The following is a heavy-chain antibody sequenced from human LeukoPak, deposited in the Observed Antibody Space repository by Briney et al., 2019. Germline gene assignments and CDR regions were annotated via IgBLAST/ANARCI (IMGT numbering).Heavy chain of an antibody. Sequence: PGGSLRLSCAAYGFTFSDYYMSWIRQAPGKGLEWVSSIGFSGSPIYYADSVKGRFTISRDNSKNTLYLQMNSLRAEDTAVYYCASPYYYASGSFDVWGQGTLVTVSS. V-gene: IGHV3-11*01. CDR3: ASPYYYASGSFDV. D-gene: IGHD3-10*01. J-gene: IGHJ4*02. CDR2: IGFSGSPI. CDR1: GFTFSDYY.